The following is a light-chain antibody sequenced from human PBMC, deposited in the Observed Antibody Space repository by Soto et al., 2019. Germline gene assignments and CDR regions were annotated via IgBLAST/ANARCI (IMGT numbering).Light chain of an antibody. CDR2: EVT. V-gene: IGLV2-14*01. CDR3: SSYTSSNTLI. CDR1: ISDVGGYNY. J-gene: IGLJ7*01. Sequence: QSALTQPASVSGSPGQSITISCTGTISDVGGYNYVSWYQQHPGKAPKLMVYEVTNRPSGVSNRFSGSKSGNTASLTISGLQAEDESEYYCSSYTSSNTLIFGGGTQLTVL.